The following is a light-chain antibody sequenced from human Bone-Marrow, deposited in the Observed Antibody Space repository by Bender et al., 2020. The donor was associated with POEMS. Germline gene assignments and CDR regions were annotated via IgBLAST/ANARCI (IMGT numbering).Light chain of an antibody. CDR2: EDN. CDR3: YSTDISGAYRV. V-gene: IGLV3-10*01. CDR1: ALSKKY. J-gene: IGLJ2*01. Sequence: SYELTQPPSVSVSPGQTARITCSADALSKKYLFWYQQKSGQAPVLVTYEDNKRPSGISERVSGSTSGTMATLTISGAQKEDEADYYCYSTDISGAYRVFGGGTKLTVL.